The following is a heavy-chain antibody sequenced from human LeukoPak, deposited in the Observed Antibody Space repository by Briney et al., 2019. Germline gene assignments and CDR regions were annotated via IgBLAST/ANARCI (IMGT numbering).Heavy chain of an antibody. CDR3: ATTVTLNWFDP. V-gene: IGHV1-69*13. CDR2: IIPFFGTT. J-gene: IGHJ5*02. CDR1: GGIFSTYA. D-gene: IGHD4-17*01. Sequence: ASVKVSCKASGGIFSTYAINWVRQAPEQGLQWMGGIIPFFGTTIYTQKFQGRVTITADESTSTAYMELSSLRSEDTAVYYCATTVTLNWFDPWGQGTLVTVSS.